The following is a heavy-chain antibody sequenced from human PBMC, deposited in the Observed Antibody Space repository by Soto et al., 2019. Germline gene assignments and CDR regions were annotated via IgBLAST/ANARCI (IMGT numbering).Heavy chain of an antibody. CDR1: GYSFTRYG. V-gene: IGHV1-18*04. D-gene: IGHD3-16*01. CDR2: ISTYSGNT. CDR3: ARVSTACWGREPCSGDFGY. Sequence: GASVKVSCKASGYSFTRYGFSWVRQAPGQGLEWMGWISTYSGNTKFAQKFQDRITMTTDTSTTTASMELRSLTSDDTAVYYCARVSTACWGREPCSGDFGYWGQETLVTVSS. J-gene: IGHJ4*02.